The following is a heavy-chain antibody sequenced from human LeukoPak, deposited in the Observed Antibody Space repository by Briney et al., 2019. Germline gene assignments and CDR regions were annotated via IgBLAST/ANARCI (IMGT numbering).Heavy chain of an antibody. V-gene: IGHV3-30*02. Sequence: PGGSLRLSCAASGFTFSSYGMHWVRQAPGKGLEWVAYIRYDGSNKYYADSVKGRFTISRDNSKNTLYLQMNSLSAEDTAVYYCATFGRYSSSWLEDYWGQGTLVTVSS. CDR1: GFTFSSYG. CDR3: ATFGRYSSSWLEDY. J-gene: IGHJ4*02. CDR2: IRYDGSNK. D-gene: IGHD6-13*01.